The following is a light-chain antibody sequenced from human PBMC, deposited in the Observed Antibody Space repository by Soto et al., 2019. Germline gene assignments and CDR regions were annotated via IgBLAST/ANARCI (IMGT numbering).Light chain of an antibody. Sequence: QSALTQPPSVSGAPGQRVTISCAGSSPNIGAGHDVHWYQQLPGTVPKLLIYGNGNRPSGVPDRFSGSKSGTSASLAITGLQAEDEADYYCQSYDSSLSGSEVFGTGTKGTVL. CDR3: QSYDSSLSGSEV. V-gene: IGLV1-40*01. J-gene: IGLJ1*01. CDR1: SPNIGAGHD. CDR2: GNG.